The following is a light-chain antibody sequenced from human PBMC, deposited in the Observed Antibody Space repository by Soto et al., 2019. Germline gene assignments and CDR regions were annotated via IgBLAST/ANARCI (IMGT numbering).Light chain of an antibody. Sequence: QSVLTQPASVSGSPGQSITTSCTGTISDFVVYNYVSWYQQHPGKAPKLMIYGVSNRPSGVSNRFSGSKSGNTASLTISGLQADDEADYYCSSHNISSALQVFGTGTKVTV. J-gene: IGLJ1*01. CDR2: GVS. CDR1: ISDFVVYNY. V-gene: IGLV2-14*01. CDR3: SSHNISSALQV.